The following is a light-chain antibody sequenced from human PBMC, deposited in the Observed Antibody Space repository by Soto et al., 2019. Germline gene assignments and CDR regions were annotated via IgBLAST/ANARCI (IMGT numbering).Light chain of an antibody. CDR2: GAS. V-gene: IGKV3-15*01. J-gene: IGKJ1*01. Sequence: EIVLTQSPATLSLSPGERATLSCRASQSVTSNYLAWYQQKPGQAPRLLIYGASTRATGIPARFIGSGAGTVFTFTMSRMPGEDFGCYYRRQYNNWWTFGQGTNADIK. CDR1: QSVTSN. CDR3: RQYNNWWT.